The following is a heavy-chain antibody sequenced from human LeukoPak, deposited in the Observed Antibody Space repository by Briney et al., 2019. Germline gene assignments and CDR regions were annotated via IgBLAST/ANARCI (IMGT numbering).Heavy chain of an antibody. J-gene: IGHJ5*02. Sequence: SVKVSCKASGGTFSSYAISWVRQAPGQGLEWMGGIIPIFGTANYAQKFQGRVTITADESTSTTYMELSSLRSEDTAVYYCARGPVFGVVIEYNWFDPWGQGTLVTVSS. CDR2: IIPIFGTA. CDR3: ARGPVFGVVIEYNWFDP. CDR1: GGTFSSYA. D-gene: IGHD3-3*01. V-gene: IGHV1-69*13.